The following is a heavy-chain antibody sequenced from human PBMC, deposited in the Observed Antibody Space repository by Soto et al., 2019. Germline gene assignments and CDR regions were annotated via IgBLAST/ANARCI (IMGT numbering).Heavy chain of an antibody. V-gene: IGHV1-18*01. CDR3: ARNGDYAFMYYYGMDV. J-gene: IGHJ6*02. D-gene: IGHD4-17*01. Sequence: QVQLVQSGAEVKKPGASVKVSCKASGYTFTSYGISWVRQAPGQGLEWMGWISAYNGNTNYAQKLQGRVTMTTDTSTSTAYMELRSRRSDDTAVYYCARNGDYAFMYYYGMDVWGQGTTVTVSS. CDR2: ISAYNGNT. CDR1: GYTFTSYG.